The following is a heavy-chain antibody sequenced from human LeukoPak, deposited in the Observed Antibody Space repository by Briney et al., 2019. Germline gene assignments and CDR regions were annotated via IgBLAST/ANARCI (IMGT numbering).Heavy chain of an antibody. CDR2: INPSGGST. CDR3: AREYQLPYAFDI. CDR1: GYTFTSYY. J-gene: IGHJ3*02. D-gene: IGHD2-2*01. Sequence: GASAKVSCKASGYTFTSYYMHWVRQAPGQGLEWMGIINPSGGSTSYAQKFQGRVTMTRDTSTSTVYMELSSLRSEDTAVYYCAREYQLPYAFDIWGQGTMVTVSS. V-gene: IGHV1-46*01.